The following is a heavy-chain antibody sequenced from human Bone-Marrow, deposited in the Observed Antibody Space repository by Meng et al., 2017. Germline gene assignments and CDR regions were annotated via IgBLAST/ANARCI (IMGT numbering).Heavy chain of an antibody. J-gene: IGHJ4*02. V-gene: IGHV4-4*02. Sequence: QVLLQESGPGLVKPSGTLSLTCAVSGGSISSSNWWRWVRQPPGKGLEWIGKIYHSGITIYNPSLKSRVTMSVDNSKNQFSPKLNSMTAADTAVYYCARDPTGGEDHQRVWGQGTLVTVSS. CDR1: GGSISSSNW. D-gene: IGHD1-14*01. CDR2: IYHSGIT. CDR3: ARDPTGGEDHQRV.